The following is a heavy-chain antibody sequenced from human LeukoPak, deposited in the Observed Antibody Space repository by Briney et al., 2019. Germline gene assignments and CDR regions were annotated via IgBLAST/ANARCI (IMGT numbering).Heavy chain of an antibody. Sequence: PGGSLRLSCAASGFTFSSYGMHWVRQAPGKGLEWVAFIRYDGSNKYYADSVKGRFTISRDNSKNTLYLQMNSLRAEDTAVYYCAKFLGWLLSPGYFQHWGQGTLVTVSS. CDR1: GFTFSSYG. D-gene: IGHD3-3*01. CDR2: IRYDGSNK. CDR3: AKFLGWLLSPGYFQH. J-gene: IGHJ1*01. V-gene: IGHV3-30*02.